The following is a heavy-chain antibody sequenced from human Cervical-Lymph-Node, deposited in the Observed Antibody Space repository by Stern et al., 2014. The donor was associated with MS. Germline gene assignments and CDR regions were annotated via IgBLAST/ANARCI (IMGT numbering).Heavy chain of an antibody. V-gene: IGHV3-23*01. J-gene: IGHJ4*02. Sequence: EVQLLESGGGLVQPGGSLRLSCAASGFTFSSYAMGWVRQAPGKGPVWVSAIRGNGVKTYYAEFVKGRFTISRDNSKNMLYLQINSLRADDTAVYYCAREVGATGVYYFDYWGQGTLVTVSS. D-gene: IGHD1-26*01. CDR1: GFTFSSYA. CDR3: AREVGATGVYYFDY. CDR2: IRGNGVKT.